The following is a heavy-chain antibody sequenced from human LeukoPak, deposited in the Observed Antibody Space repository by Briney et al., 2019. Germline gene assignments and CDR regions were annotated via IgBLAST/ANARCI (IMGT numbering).Heavy chain of an antibody. CDR1: GFTVSSNY. J-gene: IGHJ4*02. V-gene: IGHV3-53*01. CDR3: ARDPVGATPPAGY. Sequence: GGSLRLSCAASGFTVSSNYMSWVRQAPGKGLEWVSVIYSGGSTYYADSVKGRFTISRDNSKSTLYLQMNSLRAEDTAVYYCARDPVGATPPAGYWGQGTLVTVSS. CDR2: IYSGGST. D-gene: IGHD1-26*01.